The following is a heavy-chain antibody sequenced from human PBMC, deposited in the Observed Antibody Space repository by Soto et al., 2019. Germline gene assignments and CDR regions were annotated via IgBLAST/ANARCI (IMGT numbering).Heavy chain of an antibody. V-gene: IGHV1-58*01. D-gene: IGHD3-22*01. Sequence: QMQLVQSGPEVKKPGTSVKVSCKASGFTFTSSAVQWVRQARRQRLEWIGWIVVGSGNTNYAQKFQERVTITRDMXTXXAYMELSSLRSEDTAVYYCAAAYYDSSGYEDSNDYWGQGTLVTVSS. CDR1: GFTFTSSA. CDR2: IVVGSGNT. J-gene: IGHJ4*02. CDR3: AAAYYDSSGYEDSNDY.